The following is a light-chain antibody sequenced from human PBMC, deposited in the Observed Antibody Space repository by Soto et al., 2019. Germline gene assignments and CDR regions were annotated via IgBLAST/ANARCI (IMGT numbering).Light chain of an antibody. CDR3: QQYSSYSRT. J-gene: IGKJ1*01. CDR1: QGISTW. CDR2: DAS. V-gene: IGKV1-5*01. Sequence: DIQMTQSRYTLSASVGDRVTITCRASQGISTWLAWYQQKPGTAPKLLIYDASSLESGVPSRFSGSGSGTEFTLTISSLQPDDYATYYCQQYSSYSRTFGQGTKVDIK.